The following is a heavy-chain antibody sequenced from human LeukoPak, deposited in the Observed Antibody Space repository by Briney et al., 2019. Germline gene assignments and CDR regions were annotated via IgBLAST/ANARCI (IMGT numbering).Heavy chain of an antibody. D-gene: IGHD2-2*01. CDR2: INWNGGST. J-gene: IGHJ6*03. Sequence: PGGSLRLSCAASGFTFDDYGMSWVRQAPGKGLEWVSGINWNGGSTGYADSVEGRFTISRDNAKNSLYLQMNSLRAEDTALYYCARDVCSSTSCYGYYMDVWGKGTTVTVSS. V-gene: IGHV3-20*04. CDR1: GFTFDDYG. CDR3: ARDVCSSTSCYGYYMDV.